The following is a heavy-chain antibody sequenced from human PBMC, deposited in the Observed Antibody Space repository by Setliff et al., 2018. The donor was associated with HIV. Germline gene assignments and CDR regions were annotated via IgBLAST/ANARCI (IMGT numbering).Heavy chain of an antibody. D-gene: IGHD5-18*01. CDR1: GDSISGYY. Sequence: SETLSLTCTVFGDSISGYYWSWIRQSPGKGLEWIGFIYETGSTYYNPSLKSRVSISIDTSKNKFSLKLSSVTAADTAVYFCGRDGYTNGYGYYYFYMDVWGKGTTVTVSS. J-gene: IGHJ6*03. V-gene: IGHV4-59*12. CDR2: IYETGST. CDR3: GRDGYTNGYGYYYFYMDV.